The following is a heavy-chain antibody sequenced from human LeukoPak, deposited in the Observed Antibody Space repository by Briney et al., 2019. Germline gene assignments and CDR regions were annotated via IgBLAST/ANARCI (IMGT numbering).Heavy chain of an antibody. CDR3: ARDCIAEWLAHYYYYGMDV. CDR2: ISAYNGNT. V-gene: IGHV1-18*01. CDR1: GYTFTSYG. J-gene: IGHJ6*02. D-gene: IGHD6-19*01. Sequence: GASVKVSCKASGYTFTSYGISWVRQAPGQGLEWMGWISAYNGNTTYAQKLQGRVTMTTDTSTSTAYMELRSLRSDDTAVYYCARDCIAEWLAHYYYYGMDVWGQGTTVTVSS.